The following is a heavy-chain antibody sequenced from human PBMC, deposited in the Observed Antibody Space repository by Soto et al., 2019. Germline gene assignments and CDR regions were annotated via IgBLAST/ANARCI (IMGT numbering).Heavy chain of an antibody. CDR2: INHSGST. D-gene: IGHD2-2*01. Sequence: SETLSLTCAVYGGSFSGYYWSWIRQPPGKGLEWIGEINHSGSTNYNPSLKSRVTISVDTSKNQFSLKLSSVTAADTAVYYCATVPAAKGGFRYWGQGTLVTVSS. CDR1: GGSFSGYY. V-gene: IGHV4-34*01. CDR3: ATVPAAKGGFRY. J-gene: IGHJ4*02.